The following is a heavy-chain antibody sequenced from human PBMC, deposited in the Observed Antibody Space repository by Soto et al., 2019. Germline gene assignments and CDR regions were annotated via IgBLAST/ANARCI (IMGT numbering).Heavy chain of an antibody. V-gene: IGHV3-33*01. Sequence: QVQLVESGGGVVQPGRSLRLSCAASGFTFSSYGLHWVRQAPGKGLEWVAGIWYDGSNKKYGDSVKGLFIISRDNSKNTLDLQMNSLRAEDTAVYYCARGASSTWVDYWGQGTLVTVSS. CDR1: GFTFSSYG. CDR2: IWYDGSNK. D-gene: IGHD6-13*01. CDR3: ARGASSTWVDY. J-gene: IGHJ4*02.